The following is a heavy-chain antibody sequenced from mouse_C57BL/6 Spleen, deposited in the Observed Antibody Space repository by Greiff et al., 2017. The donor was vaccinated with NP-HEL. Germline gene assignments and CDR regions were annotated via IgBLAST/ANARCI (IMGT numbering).Heavy chain of an antibody. J-gene: IGHJ1*03. CDR1: GYTFTSYW. D-gene: IGHD2-5*01. Sequence: QVQLQQPGAELVKPGASVKLSCKASGYTFTSYWMHWVKQRPGQGLEWIGMIHPNSGSTNYNEKFKSKATLTVDKSSSTAYMQLSSLTSEDSAVYYCASNSNYDGYWYFDVWGTGTTVTVSS. CDR2: IHPNSGST. V-gene: IGHV1-64*01. CDR3: ASNSNYDGYWYFDV.